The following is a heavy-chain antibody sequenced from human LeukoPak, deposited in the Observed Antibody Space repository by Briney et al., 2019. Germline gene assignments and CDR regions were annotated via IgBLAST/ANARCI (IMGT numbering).Heavy chain of an antibody. D-gene: IGHD1-26*01. V-gene: IGHV4-31*03. J-gene: IGHJ5*02. CDR3: VKDNGRWFDP. CDR2: IYYSGST. Sequence: SQTLSLTCTVPGGSISSGGYYWSWIRQHPGKGLEWIGYIYYSGSTYYNPSLKSRVTISIDPSKNQFSLKLSSVTAADTAIYYCVKDNGRWFDPWGQGTLVIVSS. CDR1: GGSISSGGYY.